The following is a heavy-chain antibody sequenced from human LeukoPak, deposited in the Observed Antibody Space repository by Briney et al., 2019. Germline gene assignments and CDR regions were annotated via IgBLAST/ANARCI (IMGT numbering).Heavy chain of an antibody. CDR2: IYYSGST. D-gene: IGHD3-22*01. CDR3: ARGVVVIRALDY. J-gene: IGHJ4*02. V-gene: IGHV4-39*07. CDR1: GGSISSSSYY. Sequence: PSETLSLTCTVSGGSISSSSYYWGWIRQPPGNGLEWIGSIYYSGSTNYNPSLKSRVTISVDTSKNQFSLKLSSVTAADTAVYYCARGVVVIRALDYWGQGTLVTVSS.